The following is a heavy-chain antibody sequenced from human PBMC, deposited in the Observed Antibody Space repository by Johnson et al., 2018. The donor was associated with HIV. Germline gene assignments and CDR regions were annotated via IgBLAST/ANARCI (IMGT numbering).Heavy chain of an antibody. V-gene: IGHV3-48*03. CDR1: GFTFSSYA. CDR2: ISSSGSTI. CDR3: ARDRWYSSSSGGVDDAFDI. Sequence: VQLVESGGGLVKPGGSLRLSCAASGFTFSSYAMHWVRQAPGKGLEWVSFISSSGSTIYYADSVKGRFTISRDNAKNSLYLQMNSLRAEDTAVYYCARDRWYSSSSGGVDDAFDIWGQGTMVTVSS. J-gene: IGHJ3*02. D-gene: IGHD6-6*01.